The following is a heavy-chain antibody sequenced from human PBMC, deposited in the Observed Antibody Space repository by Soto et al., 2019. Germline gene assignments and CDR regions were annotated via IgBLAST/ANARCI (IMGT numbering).Heavy chain of an antibody. D-gene: IGHD2-8*01. CDR1: GGSISSGGHY. CDR3: ARHARDDDGLDV. Sequence: QVQLQESGPGLVKPSQTLSLTCTVSGGSISSGGHYWSWIRQHPGKGLEWIGSINYSGTTYYNPSLKSRLTISVDTSKNQFYLKLNSVIAADTAVYYCARHARDDDGLDVWGQGTTVTVS. V-gene: IGHV4-31*03. CDR2: INYSGTT. J-gene: IGHJ6*02.